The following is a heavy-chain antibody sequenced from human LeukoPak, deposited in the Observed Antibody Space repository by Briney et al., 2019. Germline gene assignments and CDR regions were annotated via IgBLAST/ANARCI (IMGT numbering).Heavy chain of an antibody. D-gene: IGHD3-22*01. CDR1: GFTFSSYA. CDR3: AKESRAYYYDSSGYPV. J-gene: IGHJ4*02. CDR2: ISGSGGST. V-gene: IGHV3-23*01. Sequence: GGSLRLSCAASGFTFSSYAMSWVRQAPGKGLEWVSAISGSGGSTYYADSVKGRFTISRDNSKNTLYLQMNSLRAEDTAVYYCAKESRAYYYDSSGYPVWGQGTLVTVSS.